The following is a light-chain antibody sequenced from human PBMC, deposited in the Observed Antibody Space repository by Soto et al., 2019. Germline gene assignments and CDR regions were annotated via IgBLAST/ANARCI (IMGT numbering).Light chain of an antibody. CDR3: MQGTHWPPYT. CDR1: QSLVYSDGDTY. J-gene: IGKJ2*01. Sequence: DVVMTQSPLSLPVTLGQPAPISCRSSQSLVYSDGDTYLNWLQQRPGQAPRRLLYKVSNRDSGVRDRFSGSGSGTDFTLKISRVEAEDVGVYYCMQGTHWPPYTFGQGTKLESK. V-gene: IGKV2-30*01. CDR2: KVS.